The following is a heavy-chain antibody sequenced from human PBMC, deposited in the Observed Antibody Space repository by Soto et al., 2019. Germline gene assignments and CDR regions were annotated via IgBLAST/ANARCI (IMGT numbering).Heavy chain of an antibody. CDR2: IKQDGSEK. CDR3: ATNPAYYDILTGYYLYYFDY. D-gene: IGHD3-9*01. J-gene: IGHJ4*02. Sequence: GGSLRLSCTASGFTFSSYWMSWVRQAPGKGLGWVANIKQDGSEKYYVDSVKGRFTISRDNAKNSLYLQMNSLRAEDTAVYYCATNPAYYDILTGYYLYYFDYWGQAT. CDR1: GFTFSSYW. V-gene: IGHV3-7*01.